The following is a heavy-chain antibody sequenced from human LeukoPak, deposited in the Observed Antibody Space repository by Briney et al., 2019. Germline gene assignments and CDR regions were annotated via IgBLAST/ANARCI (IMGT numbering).Heavy chain of an antibody. CDR3: ARDPRRYYDILTGYYNLNYFDY. Sequence: SETLSLTCIVSGGSISSYYWSWLRQPPGKGLEWIGYIYYSGSTNYNPSLKSRVTISVDTSKNQFSLKLSSVTAADTAVYYCARDPRRYYDILTGYYNLNYFDYWGQGTLVTVSS. CDR2: IYYSGST. V-gene: IGHV4-59*01. CDR1: GGSISSYY. J-gene: IGHJ4*02. D-gene: IGHD3-9*01.